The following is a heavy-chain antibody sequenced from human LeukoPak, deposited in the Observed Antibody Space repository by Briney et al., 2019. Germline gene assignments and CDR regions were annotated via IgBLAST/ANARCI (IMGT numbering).Heavy chain of an antibody. Sequence: GESLKISCKASGYTFTSYGISWVRQAPGQGLEWMGWISAYNGNTNYAQKLQGRVTMTTDTSTSTAYMELRSLRSDDTAVYYCARTTGITGTTPLDYWGQGTLVTVSS. CDR1: GYTFTSYG. J-gene: IGHJ4*02. D-gene: IGHD1-7*01. CDR2: ISAYNGNT. V-gene: IGHV1-18*01. CDR3: ARTTGITGTTPLDY.